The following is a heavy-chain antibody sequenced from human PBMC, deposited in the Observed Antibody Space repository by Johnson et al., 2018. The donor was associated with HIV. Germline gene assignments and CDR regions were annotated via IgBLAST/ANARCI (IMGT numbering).Heavy chain of an antibody. D-gene: IGHD3-22*01. CDR1: GFTFDYYW. J-gene: IGHJ3*01. V-gene: IGHV3-33*08. CDR2: MWYDGTKK. Sequence: QVQLVESGGGLIQPGGSLRLSCAASGFTFDYYWMHWVRQAPGKGLEWVAGMWYDGTKKNYADSVKGRFTISRDNAKNAVYLQMNSLRVEDTALYYCARGTYYYDTSGYLTRPRAFDVWGQGTTVTVSS. CDR3: ARGTYYYDTSGYLTRPRAFDV.